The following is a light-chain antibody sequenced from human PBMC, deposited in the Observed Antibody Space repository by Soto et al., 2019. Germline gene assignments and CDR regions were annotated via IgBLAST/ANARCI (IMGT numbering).Light chain of an antibody. Sequence: DIQMTQSPSTLSASVVDRFTIPCRASQSISNWLAWYQPKPGKAPKLLIFDASILESGVPSRFSGSGSGTEFTLTISSLQPDDLATYYCQQYNSYLWTFGQGTKGDIK. CDR1: QSISNW. J-gene: IGKJ1*01. CDR2: DAS. CDR3: QQYNSYLWT. V-gene: IGKV1-5*01.